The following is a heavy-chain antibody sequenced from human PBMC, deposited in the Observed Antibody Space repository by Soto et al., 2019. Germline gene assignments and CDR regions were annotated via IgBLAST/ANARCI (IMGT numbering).Heavy chain of an antibody. Sequence: GSLRLSCVASAFTFNNFPMHWVRQAPGKGLQWLASITTTSTYKYYADSVKGRFSISRDNAKNSLYLELTNLRSEDTAVYYCAREKCSSTSCNHGMDVWGLGTTVTVSS. CDR1: AFTFNNFP. CDR3: AREKCSSTSCNHGMDV. V-gene: IGHV3-21*01. J-gene: IGHJ6*02. CDR2: ITTTSTYK. D-gene: IGHD2-2*01.